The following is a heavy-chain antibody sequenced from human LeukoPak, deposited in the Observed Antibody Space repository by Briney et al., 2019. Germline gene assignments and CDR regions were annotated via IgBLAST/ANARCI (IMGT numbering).Heavy chain of an antibody. CDR2: ISAYNGNT. Sequence: ASVKVSCTASGYTVSGYYVHWVRQAPGQGLEWMGWISAYNGNTNYAQKLQGRVTMTTDTSTSTAYMELRSLRSDDTAVYYCARVPSYFDWLSENNWYFDLWGRGTLVTVSS. CDR3: ARVPSYFDWLSENNWYFDL. CDR1: GYTVSGYY. D-gene: IGHD3-9*01. J-gene: IGHJ2*01. V-gene: IGHV1-18*04.